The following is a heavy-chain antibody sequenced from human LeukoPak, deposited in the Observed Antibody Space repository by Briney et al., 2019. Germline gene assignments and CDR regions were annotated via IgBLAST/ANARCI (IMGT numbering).Heavy chain of an antibody. J-gene: IGHJ4*02. CDR2: ISAYNVNT. V-gene: IGHV1-18*01. CDR3: ASWAGYCASNNCYATSLDY. D-gene: IGHD2-2*01. CDR1: GYTFSNYG. Sequence: ASVKVSCKASGYTFSNYGISWVRQAPGQGLEWMGWISAYNVNTNFAQKLQGRVNMTTDTSTNTAYMELRSLRSDDTAVYYCASWAGYCASNNCYATSLDYWGQGTLVTVSA.